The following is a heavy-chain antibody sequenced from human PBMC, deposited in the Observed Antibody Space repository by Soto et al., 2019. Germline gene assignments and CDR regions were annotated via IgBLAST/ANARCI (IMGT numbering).Heavy chain of an antibody. J-gene: IGHJ5*02. D-gene: IGHD6-19*01. CDR1: GFMFSRHW. V-gene: IGHV3-74*01. CDR2: IDGDGSST. Sequence: DVQLVESGGGLVQPGGSLRLSCAASGFMFSRHWMHWVRQAPGKGPVWVSRIDGDGSSTAYADSVKGRFTIARDNAKNTLYLQMNSLRDEDAAVYYCAREVIAVVGSIRWFDPWGQGTLVTVSS. CDR3: AREVIAVVGSIRWFDP.